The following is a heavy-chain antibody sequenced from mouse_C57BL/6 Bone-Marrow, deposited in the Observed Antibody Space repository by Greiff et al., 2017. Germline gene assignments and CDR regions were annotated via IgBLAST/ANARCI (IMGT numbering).Heavy chain of an antibody. V-gene: IGHV5-4*01. CDR3: ARQAIYDGYYVVDY. D-gene: IGHD2-3*01. J-gene: IGHJ2*01. CDR2: ISDGGSYT. Sequence: EVQRVESGGGLVKPGGSLKLSCAASGFTFSSYAMSWVRQTPEKRLEWVATISDGGSYTYYPDNVKGRFTISRDNATNNRYLQMSHLKSEDTAMYYCARQAIYDGYYVVDYWGQGTTLTVSS. CDR1: GFTFSSYA.